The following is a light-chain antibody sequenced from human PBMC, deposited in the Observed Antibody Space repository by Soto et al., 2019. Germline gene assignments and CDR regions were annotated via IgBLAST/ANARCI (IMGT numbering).Light chain of an antibody. Sequence: VMTQSPATLSVSPGERATLSCRACQSVRSSLGWYQQKPGQAPRLLVYDVSTTATGIPARFSGSGSGTEFTLTISSLLSEDFAVYYCQQYNNWPPTFGRGTRLEI. V-gene: IGKV3-15*01. CDR2: DVS. CDR1: QSVRSS. CDR3: QQYNNWPPT. J-gene: IGKJ5*01.